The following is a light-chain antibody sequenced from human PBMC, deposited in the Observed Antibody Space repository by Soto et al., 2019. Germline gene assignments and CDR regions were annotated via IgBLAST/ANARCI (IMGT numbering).Light chain of an antibody. Sequence: QSALTQPASVSGSPGQSITISCTGTSSDVGGYNYVSWYQHHPGKAPKLMIYDVSDRPSGVSNRFSGSKSGNMASLTISGLQAEDEADYYCTSYTSTSPHVVFGGGTKLTVL. V-gene: IGLV2-14*03. CDR1: SSDVGGYNY. CDR2: DVS. J-gene: IGLJ2*01. CDR3: TSYTSTSPHVV.